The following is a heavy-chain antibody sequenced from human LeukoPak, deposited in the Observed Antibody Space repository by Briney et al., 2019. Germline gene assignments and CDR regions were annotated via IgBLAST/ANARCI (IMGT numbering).Heavy chain of an antibody. CDR2: INPNSGGT. Sequence: ASVKVSCKASGYTFTGYYMHWVRQAPGQGLEWMGWINPNSGGTNYAQKFQGRVTMTRDTSISTAYMELSRLRYDDTAVYYCARDVGYYDSSGSNWFDPWGQGTLVTVSS. D-gene: IGHD3-22*01. CDR3: ARDVGYYDSSGSNWFDP. J-gene: IGHJ5*02. CDR1: GYTFTGYY. V-gene: IGHV1-2*02.